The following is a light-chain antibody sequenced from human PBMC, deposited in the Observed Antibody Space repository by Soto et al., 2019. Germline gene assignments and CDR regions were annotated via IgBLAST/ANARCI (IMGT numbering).Light chain of an antibody. CDR2: DAS. J-gene: IGKJ4*01. CDR3: QQHSNWPLT. Sequence: IVLIQYPATLSLSPGERATLSCSASQSVSSNLAWYQQNPGQAPRLLIFDASNRATGIPAMFSGSGSGTDFIITLSTLEPEDFAVYYCQQHSNWPLTFGGGTKVAIK. V-gene: IGKV3-11*01. CDR1: QSVSSN.